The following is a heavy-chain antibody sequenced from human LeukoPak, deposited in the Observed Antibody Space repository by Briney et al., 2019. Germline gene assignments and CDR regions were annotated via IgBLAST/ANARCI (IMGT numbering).Heavy chain of an antibody. J-gene: IGHJ4*02. CDR3: ARLLGYSSGWRAGGGDY. D-gene: IGHD6-19*01. Sequence: PSETLSLTCAVYGGSFSGYYWSWIRQPPGKGLEWIGEINHSGSTNYNPSLKSRVTISVDTSKNQFSLKLSSVTAADTAVYYCARLLGYSSGWRAGGGDYWGQGTLVTVSS. V-gene: IGHV4-34*01. CDR2: INHSGST. CDR1: GGSFSGYY.